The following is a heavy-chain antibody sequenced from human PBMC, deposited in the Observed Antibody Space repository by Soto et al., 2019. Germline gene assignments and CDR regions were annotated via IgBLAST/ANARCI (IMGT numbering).Heavy chain of an antibody. CDR2: ISGSGGST. V-gene: IGHV3-23*01. CDR3: AKLIYGIMTGCYSGGWNY. Sequence: GGSLRLSCAASGFTFSSYAMSWVRQAPGKGLEWVSAISGSGGSTYYADSVKGRFTISRDNSKNTLYLQMNSLRAEDTAVYYCAKLIYGIMTGCYSGGWNYWGQGTLVTVSS. D-gene: IGHD2-2*01. J-gene: IGHJ4*02. CDR1: GFTFSSYA.